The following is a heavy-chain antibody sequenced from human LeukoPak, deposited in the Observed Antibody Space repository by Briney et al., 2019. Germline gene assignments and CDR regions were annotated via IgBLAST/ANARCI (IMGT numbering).Heavy chain of an antibody. CDR3: ARLGGGRWSPSQN. CDR2: IYYSGST. J-gene: IGHJ4*02. Sequence: PSETLSLTCTVSGGSISSSSYYWGWIRQPPGKGLEWIGSIYYSGSTYYNPSLKSRVTISVDTSKNQFSLKLSSVTAADTAVYYCARLGGGRWSPSQNWGQGTLVTVSS. CDR1: GGSISSSSYY. D-gene: IGHD3-16*01. V-gene: IGHV4-39*01.